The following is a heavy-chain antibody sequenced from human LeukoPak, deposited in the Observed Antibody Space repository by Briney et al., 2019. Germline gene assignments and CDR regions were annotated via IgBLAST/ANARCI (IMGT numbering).Heavy chain of an antibody. CDR1: GFTFSSYW. CDR2: IKQDGSEK. CDR3: ARDVSGSFYDGDGFDY. D-gene: IGHD1-26*01. V-gene: IGHV3-7*01. J-gene: IGHJ4*02. Sequence: PGGSLRLSCAASGFTFSSYWMRWVRQAPGKGLEWVANIKQDGSEKYYVDSVKGRFTISRDNAKNSLYLQMNSLRAEDTAVYYCARDVSGSFYDGDGFDYWGQGTLVTVSS.